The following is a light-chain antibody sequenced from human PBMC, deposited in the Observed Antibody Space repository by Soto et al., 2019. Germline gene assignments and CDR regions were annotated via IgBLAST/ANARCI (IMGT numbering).Light chain of an antibody. V-gene: IGKV1-39*01. CDR1: ESISSY. Sequence: DIQMTQSPSSLSASVGDRVTITCRANESISSYLNWYQQKPGKAPKLLMYVASNLQIGVPSRFSGSGSGTDFNLTINSLRPEDFATYYCQQSFSIPLTCGGGTKVEI. J-gene: IGKJ4*01. CDR3: QQSFSIPLT. CDR2: VAS.